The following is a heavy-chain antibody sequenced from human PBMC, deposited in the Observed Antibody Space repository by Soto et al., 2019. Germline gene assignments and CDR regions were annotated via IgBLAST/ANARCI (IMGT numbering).Heavy chain of an antibody. CDR2: INPNSGGT. Sequence: ASVKVSCKASGGTFSSYTISWVRQAPGQGLEWMGWINPNSGGTNYAQKFQGWVTMTRDTSISTAYMELSRLRSDDTAVYYCARDHGNGDYYFDYWGQGTLVTVSS. CDR3: ARDHGNGDYYFDY. J-gene: IGHJ4*02. V-gene: IGHV1-2*04. CDR1: GGTFSSYT. D-gene: IGHD4-17*01.